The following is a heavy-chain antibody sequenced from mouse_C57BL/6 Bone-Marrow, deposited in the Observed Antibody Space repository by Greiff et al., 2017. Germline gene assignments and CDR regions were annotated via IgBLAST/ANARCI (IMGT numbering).Heavy chain of an antibody. CDR2: ISSGSSTI. J-gene: IGHJ4*01. D-gene: IGHD2-1*01. V-gene: IGHV5-17*01. CDR3: AIYYFYYAMDY. Sequence: EVKLVESGGGLVKPGGSLKLSCAASGFTFSDYGMHWVRQAPEKGLEWVAYISSGSSTIYYADTVKGRFTISRDNAKNTLFLQMTSLRSEDTAMYYCAIYYFYYAMDYWGQGTSVTVSS. CDR1: GFTFSDYG.